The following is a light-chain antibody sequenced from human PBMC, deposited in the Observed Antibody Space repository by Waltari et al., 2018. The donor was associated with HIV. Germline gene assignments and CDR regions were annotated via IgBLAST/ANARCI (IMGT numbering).Light chain of an antibody. CDR2: MAS. J-gene: IGKJ1*01. CDR3: QQYNSYSVT. CDR1: QSSSSW. Sequence: DIQMHQSPSPLSASVEDRVTITCRASQSSSSWLAWYQQKPGKAPKLLSYMASSLKSGVPSRFSGSGSGTEFTLTISSLQPDDFATYYCQQYNSYSVTFGQGTKVEIK. V-gene: IGKV1-5*03.